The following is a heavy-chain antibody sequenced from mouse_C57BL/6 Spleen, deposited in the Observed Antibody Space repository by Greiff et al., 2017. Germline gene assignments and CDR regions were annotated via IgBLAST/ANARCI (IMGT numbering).Heavy chain of an antibody. CDR1: GYTFTSYD. CDR2: ISPRDGST. V-gene: IGHV1-85*01. D-gene: IGHD3-2*02. CDR3: ARSLDSSGPGDY. Sequence: QVQLQQSGPELVKPGASVKLSCKASGYTFTSYDINWVKQRPGQGLEWIGWISPRDGSTKYNEKFKGKATLTVDTSSSTAYMELHSLTSEDSAVYFCARSLDSSGPGDYWGQGTTLTVSS. J-gene: IGHJ2*01.